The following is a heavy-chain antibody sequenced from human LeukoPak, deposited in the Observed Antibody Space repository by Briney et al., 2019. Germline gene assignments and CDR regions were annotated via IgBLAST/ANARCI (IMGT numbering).Heavy chain of an antibody. CDR2: ISYDGSNK. Sequence: GGSLRLSCAASGFTVSSNYMSWVRQAPGKGLEWVAVISYDGSNKYYADSVKGRFSISRDNSRNTLYLQMSGLRAEDMAVYYCAKSTYVDYPCCLDYWGQGTLITVSS. D-gene: IGHD3-9*01. V-gene: IGHV3-30*18. CDR1: GFTVSSNY. J-gene: IGHJ4*02. CDR3: AKSTYVDYPCCLDY.